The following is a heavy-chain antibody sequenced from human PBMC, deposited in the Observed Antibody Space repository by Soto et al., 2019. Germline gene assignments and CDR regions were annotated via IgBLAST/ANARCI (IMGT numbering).Heavy chain of an antibody. CDR2: VSHDGRNT. Sequence: PGGSLRLCCAASGFTFSDYAMHWVRQTLGKGLEWVAVVSHDGRNTHYADSVKGRFTISRDSSKNTVSLEMTRLRAEDTAVYYCAKGGRQWLVTSDFNYWGQGALVTVSS. CDR1: GFTFSDYA. V-gene: IGHV3-30*18. J-gene: IGHJ4*02. D-gene: IGHD6-19*01. CDR3: AKGGRQWLVTSDFNY.